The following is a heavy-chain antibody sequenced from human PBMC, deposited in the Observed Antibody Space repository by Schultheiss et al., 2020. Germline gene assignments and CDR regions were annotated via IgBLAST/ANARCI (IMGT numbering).Heavy chain of an antibody. CDR2: IYYSGST. V-gene: IGHV4-59*08. J-gene: IGHJ4*02. D-gene: IGHD2-15*01. Sequence: SETLSLTCTVSGGSISSYYWSWIRQPPRKGLEWIGYIYYSGSTNYNPSLKSRVTISVDTSKNQFSLKLSSVTAADTAVYFCARRWRGLDYWGLGTLVTVSS. CDR1: GGSISSYY. CDR3: ARRWRGLDY.